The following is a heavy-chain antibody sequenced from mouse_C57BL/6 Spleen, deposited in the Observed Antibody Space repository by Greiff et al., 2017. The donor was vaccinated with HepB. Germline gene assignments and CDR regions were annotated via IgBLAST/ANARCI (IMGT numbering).Heavy chain of an antibody. Sequence: VKLQESGAELVRPGTSVKMSCKASGYTFTNYWIGWAKQRPGHGLEWIGDIYPGGGYTNYNEKFKGKATLTADKSSSTAYMQFSSLTSEDSAIYYCARGYYGSYWYFDVWGTGTTVTVSS. J-gene: IGHJ1*03. CDR3: ARGYYGSYWYFDV. CDR1: GYTFTNYW. D-gene: IGHD1-1*01. V-gene: IGHV1-63*01. CDR2: IYPGGGYT.